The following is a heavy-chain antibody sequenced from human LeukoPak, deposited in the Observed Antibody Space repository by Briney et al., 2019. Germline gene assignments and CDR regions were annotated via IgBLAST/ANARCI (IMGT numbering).Heavy chain of an antibody. CDR1: GGSISSSTYY. V-gene: IGHV4-39*02. J-gene: IGHJ3*02. D-gene: IGHD4-23*01. Sequence: SETLSLTCNVSGGSISSSTYYWGWIRQPPGKGLEWIGGVYLTGSTYYNPSLKSRVTASLDTSKNQFSLRLSSVTAADTAVYYCARDPYSGLDAYDIWGQGTMVTVSS. CDR3: ARDPYSGLDAYDI. CDR2: VYLTGST.